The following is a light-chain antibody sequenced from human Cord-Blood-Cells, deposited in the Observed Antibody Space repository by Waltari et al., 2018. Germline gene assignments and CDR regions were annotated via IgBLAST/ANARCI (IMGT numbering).Light chain of an antibody. J-gene: IGLJ1*01. CDR3: CSYAVSSTYV. CDR1: SSDVGRYNL. V-gene: IGLV2-23*01. Sequence: QSALTQPASVSGSPRQSITISCTGTSSDVGRYNLVSWYQQHPGKAPKPMIFEGSKRPLGVSNRFSGSKSGNTASLTISGLQAEDEADYYCCSYAVSSTYVFGTGTKVTVL. CDR2: EGS.